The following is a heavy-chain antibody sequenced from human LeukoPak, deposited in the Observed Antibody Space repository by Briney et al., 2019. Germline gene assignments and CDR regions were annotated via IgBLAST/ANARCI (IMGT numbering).Heavy chain of an antibody. J-gene: IGHJ2*01. CDR1: GYTFTSHY. CDR3: ARVVWGCSGGSCYSEATRQGDWYFDL. CDR2: INPRGGST. D-gene: IGHD2-15*01. V-gene: IGHV1-46*01. Sequence: ASVKVSCKASGYTFTSHYMHWVRQAPGQGLEWMGVINPRGGSTTYAQKFQGRVTMTRDTSTSTVYMELSSLRSEDTAVYYCARVVWGCSGGSCYSEATRQGDWYFDLWGRGTLVSVSS.